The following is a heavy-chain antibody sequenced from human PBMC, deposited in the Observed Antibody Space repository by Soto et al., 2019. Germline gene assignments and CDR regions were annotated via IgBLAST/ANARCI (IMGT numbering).Heavy chain of an antibody. V-gene: IGHV3-33*05. CDR1: GFSFGSYV. CDR3: ARGAGATDYFDF. CDR2: ISYDGDKT. J-gene: IGHJ4*01. D-gene: IGHD6-19*01. Sequence: QVELVESGGGVVQPGRSLRLSCAASGFSFGSYVMNWVRQAPGKGLECVAVISYDGDKTYYADSVKGGFTISRDNSTSTLYLQMNSRRGEDTALYYCARGAGATDYFDFWGHGALVTVSS.